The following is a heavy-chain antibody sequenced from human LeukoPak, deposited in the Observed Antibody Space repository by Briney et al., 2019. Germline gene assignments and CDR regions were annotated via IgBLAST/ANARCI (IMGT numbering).Heavy chain of an antibody. CDR3: VKALGQWRVYYFDY. J-gene: IGHJ4*02. D-gene: IGHD6-19*01. Sequence: AGGSLRLSCSASGFTFSTYAMHWVRQAPGKGLEYVSALSNNGGSTYYADSVKGISTISRDNSNNTLYLQMSSLRTEDTAVYYCVKALGQWRVYYFDYWGRGTLVTVPS. CDR2: LSNNGGST. CDR1: GFTFSTYA. V-gene: IGHV3-64D*09.